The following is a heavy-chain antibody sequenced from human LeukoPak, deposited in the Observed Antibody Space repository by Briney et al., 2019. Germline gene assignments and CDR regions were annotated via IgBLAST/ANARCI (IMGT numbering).Heavy chain of an antibody. J-gene: IGHJ4*02. Sequence: GRSLRLSCAASGFTFDDYAMHWVRQAPGKGLEWVSGISWNSGSIGYADSVKGRFTISRDNAKNSLYLQMNSLRAEDTAVYYCAKDGPLSASAYWGQGTLVTVSS. CDR2: ISWNSGSI. D-gene: IGHD2/OR15-2a*01. CDR1: GFTFDDYA. CDR3: AKDGPLSASAY. V-gene: IGHV3-9*01.